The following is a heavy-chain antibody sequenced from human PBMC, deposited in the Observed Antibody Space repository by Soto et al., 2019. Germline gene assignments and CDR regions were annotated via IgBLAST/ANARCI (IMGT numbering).Heavy chain of an antibody. CDR3: ARAVKVDTTSYYFGMDV. J-gene: IGHJ6*02. D-gene: IGHD5-12*01. CDR2: IIPIFGTA. Sequence: SVHVSCKPSAGTFISYAIILVRQAPGQGLEWMGGIIPIFGTANYAQQFHGRVTITSDETTITAYMELSSLRSEDTAVYYCARAVKVDTTSYYFGMDVWRQGITVTVSS. CDR1: AGTFISYA. V-gene: IGHV1-69*13.